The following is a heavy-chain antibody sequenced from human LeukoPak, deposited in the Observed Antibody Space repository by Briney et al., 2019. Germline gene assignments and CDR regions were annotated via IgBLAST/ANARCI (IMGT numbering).Heavy chain of an antibody. Sequence: PSETLSLTCAVYGGSFSGYYWSWIRQPPRKGLEWIGEINHSESTNYNPYLKSRVTITVDTAKNQFSLKLNPVTAAATAVYYCARFSRLRGTFDYWGQGNLVTVSS. CDR3: ARFSRLRGTFDY. V-gene: IGHV4-34*01. J-gene: IGHJ4*02. CDR2: INHSEST. CDR1: GGSFSGYY. D-gene: IGHD3-10*01.